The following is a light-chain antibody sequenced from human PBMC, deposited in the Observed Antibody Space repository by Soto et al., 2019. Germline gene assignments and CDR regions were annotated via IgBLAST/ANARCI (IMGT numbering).Light chain of an antibody. J-gene: IGLJ2*01. CDR1: SRDVGGYNF. Sequence: QSVLTQPASVSGSPGQSITLSCTGTSRDVGGYNFVSWYQQHPGTAPELMIYDVTNRTSGVSNRFSGSKSGNTASLTISGLQPEDEADYYCSSYTSSSTVVFGGGTKLTVL. CDR3: SSYTSSSTVV. CDR2: DVT. V-gene: IGLV2-14*01.